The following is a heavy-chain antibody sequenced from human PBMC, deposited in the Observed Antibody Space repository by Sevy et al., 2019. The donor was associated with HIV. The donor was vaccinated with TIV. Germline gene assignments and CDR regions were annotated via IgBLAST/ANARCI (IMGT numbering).Heavy chain of an antibody. CDR3: AREGTAGKASDDFDI. J-gene: IGHJ3*02. V-gene: IGHV3-30-3*01. D-gene: IGHD1-1*01. Sequence: GGSLRLSCAASGFTFSSYAMHWVRQAPGKGLEWVAVISYDGSNKYYADSVKGRFTISRDNSKNTLYLQMNSLRAEDTAVYYCAREGTAGKASDDFDIWGQGTMVTVSS. CDR1: GFTFSSYA. CDR2: ISYDGSNK.